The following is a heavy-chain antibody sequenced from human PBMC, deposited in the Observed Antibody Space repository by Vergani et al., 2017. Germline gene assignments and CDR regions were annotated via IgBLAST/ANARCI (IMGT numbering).Heavy chain of an antibody. CDR1: GFTFSSYS. D-gene: IGHD6-19*01. Sequence: DVQLVESGGDLVQRGGSLRLSCAASGFTFSSYSMNWVRQAPGKGLEWISYISTTSDTIYYADSVRGRFTISRDNAKNSLYLEMNSLRVEDTAVYFCARSLVAGKGGYWGQGTRVAVSS. CDR2: ISTTSDTI. J-gene: IGHJ4*02. V-gene: IGHV3-48*01. CDR3: ARSLVAGKGGY.